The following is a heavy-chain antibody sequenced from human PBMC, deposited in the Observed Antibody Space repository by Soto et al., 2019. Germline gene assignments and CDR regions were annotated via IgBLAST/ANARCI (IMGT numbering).Heavy chain of an antibody. D-gene: IGHD1-26*01. CDR3: APGPWEGRRVVFRGWFDT. Sequence: QVQLVQSGAEVKKPGSSVKVSCKASGGTFSSYTISWVRQAPGQGLEWMGRIIPILGIANYAQKFQGRVTITADKSTSPAYMDLSRLRSEDTDVYYSAPGPWEGRRVVFRGWFDTLGQGILGTLS. V-gene: IGHV1-69*02. CDR2: IIPILGIA. CDR1: GGTFSSYT. J-gene: IGHJ5*02.